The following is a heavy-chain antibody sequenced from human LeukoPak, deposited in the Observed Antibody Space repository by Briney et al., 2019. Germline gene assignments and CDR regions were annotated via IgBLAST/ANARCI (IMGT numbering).Heavy chain of an antibody. CDR1: GGSISSYY. D-gene: IGHD2/OR15-2a*01. Sequence: SETLSLTCTVSGGSISSYYWSWIRQPPGKGLEWIGYIYYSGSTNYNPSLKSRVTISVDTSKNQFSLKLSSVTAADTAVYYCARRTLEGDAFDIWGQGTMVTVSS. J-gene: IGHJ3*02. CDR3: ARRTLEGDAFDI. V-gene: IGHV4-59*01. CDR2: IYYSGST.